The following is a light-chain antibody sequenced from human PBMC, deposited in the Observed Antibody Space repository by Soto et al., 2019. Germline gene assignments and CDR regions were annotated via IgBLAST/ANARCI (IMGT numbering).Light chain of an antibody. CDR1: SSNIGNNP. V-gene: IGLV1-44*01. CDR2: GHN. CDR3: AAWDDSLLGWM. J-gene: IGLJ3*02. Sequence: QSVLTQPPSASGTPGQTVTISCSGSSSNIGNNPVNWYQQVPGTAPKLLIYGHNQRPSGVPDRFSGPKSGTSASLAISGLQSEDEADYFCAAWDDSLLGWMFGGGTKVTVL.